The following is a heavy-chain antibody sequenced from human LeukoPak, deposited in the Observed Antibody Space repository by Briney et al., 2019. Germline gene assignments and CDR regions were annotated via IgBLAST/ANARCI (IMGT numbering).Heavy chain of an antibody. D-gene: IGHD2-15*01. CDR3: ARELYRSGGSCYSYYYYGMDV. Sequence: GGSLRLSCAASGFTFSSYSMNWVRQAPGKGLEWVSSISSSSSYIYYADSVKGRFTTSRDNAKSSLYLQMNSLRAEDTAVYYCARELYRSGGSCYSYYYYGMDVWGKGTTVTVSS. J-gene: IGHJ6*04. CDR1: GFTFSSYS. CDR2: ISSSSSYI. V-gene: IGHV3-21*01.